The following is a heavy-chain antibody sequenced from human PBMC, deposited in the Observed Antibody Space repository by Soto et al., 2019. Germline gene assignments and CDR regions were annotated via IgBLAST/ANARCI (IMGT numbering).Heavy chain of an antibody. CDR1: GGTFSSYA. CDR3: ARRSVTAIDYYYGMDV. CDR2: IIPIFGTA. D-gene: IGHD2-21*02. V-gene: IGHV1-69*12. J-gene: IGHJ6*02. Sequence: QVQLVQSGAEVKKPASSVKVSCKASGGTFSSYAISWVRQAPGQGLEWMGGIIPIFGTANYAQKFQGRVTITADESTSTAYMELSSLRSEDTAVYYCARRSVTAIDYYYGMDVWGQGTTVTVSS.